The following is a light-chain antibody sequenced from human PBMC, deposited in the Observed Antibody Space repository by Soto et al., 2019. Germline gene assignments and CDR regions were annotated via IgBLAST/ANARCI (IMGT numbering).Light chain of an antibody. CDR2: ANT. Sequence: QSVLTQPPSASGTPGQRVTISCSGSNSNIGRNSVNWYQQLPGTAPKLLIYANTQRPSGVPDRFSGSKSGTSGSLAISGLQSEDEADYYCASWDGSLNGPVFGGGTKVTVL. CDR1: NSNIGRNS. CDR3: ASWDGSLNGPV. V-gene: IGLV1-44*01. J-gene: IGLJ3*02.